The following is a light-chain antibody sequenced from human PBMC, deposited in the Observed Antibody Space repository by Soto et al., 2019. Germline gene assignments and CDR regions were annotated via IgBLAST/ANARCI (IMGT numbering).Light chain of an antibody. J-gene: IGLJ1*01. V-gene: IGLV2-11*01. CDR1: SSDVGGYNF. CDR2: DVS. Sequence: QSALTQPRSVSGSPGQSVTISCTGTSSDVGGYNFVSWYQQHPGKAPKLMIYDVSKRPSGVPDRFSGSKSGNTASLTISGLQAEDEADYHCCSYAGSPYVFGTGTQLTVL. CDR3: CSYAGSPYV.